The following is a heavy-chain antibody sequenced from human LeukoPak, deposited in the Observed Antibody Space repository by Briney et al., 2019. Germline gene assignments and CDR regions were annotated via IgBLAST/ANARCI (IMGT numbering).Heavy chain of an antibody. J-gene: IGHJ3*01. Sequence: GGSLRLSCADSRFTFSNYWMSWVRQAPGKGLEWAANINQDGSEKYYVDSVKGRFTISRDNSLYLQMNSLRAEDTALYFCARARGDYVGRAFDVWGQGTMVSVSS. V-gene: IGHV3-7*01. CDR3: ARARGDYVGRAFDV. CDR2: INQDGSEK. D-gene: IGHD4-17*01. CDR1: RFTFSNYW.